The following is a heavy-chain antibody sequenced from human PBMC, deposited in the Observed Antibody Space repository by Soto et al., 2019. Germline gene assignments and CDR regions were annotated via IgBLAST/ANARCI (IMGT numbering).Heavy chain of an antibody. CDR1: GFTFSSYG. Sequence: QVELVESGGGVVQPGRSLRLSCAASGFTFSSYGMHWVRQAPGKGLEWVAVIWYDGSNKYYADSVKGRFTISRDNSKNTLYLQMNSLRAEDTAVYYCAREDCSSTSCSPDPWGQGTLVTVSS. V-gene: IGHV3-33*01. CDR3: AREDCSSTSCSPDP. D-gene: IGHD2-2*01. J-gene: IGHJ5*02. CDR2: IWYDGSNK.